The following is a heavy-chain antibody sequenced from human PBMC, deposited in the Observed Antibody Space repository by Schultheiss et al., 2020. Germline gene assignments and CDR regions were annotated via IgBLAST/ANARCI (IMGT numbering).Heavy chain of an antibody. J-gene: IGHJ5*02. V-gene: IGHV2-5*02. CDR3: AREIRGGGWFDP. D-gene: IGHD3-16*01. CDR2: IYWDDDK. Sequence: SGPTLVKPTETLTLTCTVSGFSLSNARMGVSWIRQPPGKALEWLALIYWDDDKRYSPSLKSRLTITKDTSKNQVVLTMTNMDPVDTATYYCAREIRGGGWFDPWGQGTLGTVSS. CDR1: GFSLSNARMG.